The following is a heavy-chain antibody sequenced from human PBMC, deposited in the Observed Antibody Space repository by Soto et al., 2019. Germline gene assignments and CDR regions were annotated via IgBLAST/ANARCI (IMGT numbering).Heavy chain of an antibody. Sequence: SQTLSLTCAISGDSVSSNSAAWNWIRQSPSRGLEWLGRTYYRSKWYNDYAVSGKSRITINPDTSKNQFSLQLKSVTPEDTAVYYCARDSFSNRRLVGNPYYFDYWGQGTLVTVSS. CDR2: TYYRSKWYN. CDR1: GDSVSSNSAA. D-gene: IGHD6-19*01. J-gene: IGHJ4*02. CDR3: ARDSFSNRRLVGNPYYFDY. V-gene: IGHV6-1*01.